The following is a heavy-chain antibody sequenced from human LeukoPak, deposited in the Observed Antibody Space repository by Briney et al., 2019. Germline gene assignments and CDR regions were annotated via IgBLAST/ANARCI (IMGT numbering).Heavy chain of an antibody. V-gene: IGHV3-74*03. CDR2: INRDGSTT. D-gene: IGHD2/OR15-2a*01. Sequence: GGSLRLSCAASESTFSKFWMHWVRQAPGKGLVWVSGINRDGSTTTYADSVKGRFTVSRDNAKNTLYLQMSSLRAEDTAVYYCARGNYYGMDVWGRGTTVTVSS. J-gene: IGHJ6*02. CDR1: ESTFSKFW. CDR3: ARGNYYGMDV.